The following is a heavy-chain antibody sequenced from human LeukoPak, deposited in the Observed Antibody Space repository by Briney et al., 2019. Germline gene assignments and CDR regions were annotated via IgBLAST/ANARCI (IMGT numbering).Heavy chain of an antibody. V-gene: IGHV4-34*01. J-gene: IGHJ6*04. CDR1: GVSFSGYY. CDR3: ARGRIVRYYYYGMDV. D-gene: IGHD1-26*01. Sequence: SETLSLTCAVYGVSFSGYYWSWIRQPPGKGLEWIGGINHSGSTNYNPSLKGRVTISVDTSKNQFSLKLSSVTAADTAVYYCARGRIVRYYYYGMDVWGKGTTVTVSS. CDR2: INHSGST.